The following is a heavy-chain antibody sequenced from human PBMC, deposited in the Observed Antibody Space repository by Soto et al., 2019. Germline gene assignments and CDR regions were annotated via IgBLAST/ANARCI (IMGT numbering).Heavy chain of an antibody. CDR3: ARWDGRCSGGSCFFGY. J-gene: IGHJ4*02. V-gene: IGHV3-7*01. CDR2: INEDGSDK. CDR1: GFSFTTYW. Sequence: VGSLRLSCAASGFSFTTYWMSWVRQAPGKGLEWVAKINEDGSDKGYVESVKGRFTISRDNAKNSLSLQMNSLRVDDTAVYYCARWDGRCSGGSCFFGYWGQGTLVTVSS. D-gene: IGHD2-15*01.